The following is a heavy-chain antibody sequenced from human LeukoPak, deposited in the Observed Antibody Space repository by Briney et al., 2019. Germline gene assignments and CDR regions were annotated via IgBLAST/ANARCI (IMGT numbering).Heavy chain of an antibody. Sequence: GGSLRLSCAASGFTVSSNYMSWVRQAPGKGLEGVSVIYSGGSTYYADSVRGRFTISRDNSKNTLYLQMNSLRDEDTAVYYCARDAIPQGYSYGHGYWGQGTLVTVSS. CDR1: GFTVSSNY. CDR2: IYSGGST. J-gene: IGHJ4*02. D-gene: IGHD5-18*01. V-gene: IGHV3-53*01. CDR3: ARDAIPQGYSYGHGY.